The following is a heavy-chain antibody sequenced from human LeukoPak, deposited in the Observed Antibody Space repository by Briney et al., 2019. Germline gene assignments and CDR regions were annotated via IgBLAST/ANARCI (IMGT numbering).Heavy chain of an antibody. Sequence: SETLSLTCAVSGGSISSSHWWSWVRQPPGKGLEWIREIYHSGSTNYNPSLKSRVTISVDKSKNQFSLKLSSVTAADTAVYYCARKDYGSGSFSRSFDYWGQGTLVTVSS. V-gene: IGHV4-4*02. CDR2: IYHSGST. J-gene: IGHJ4*02. D-gene: IGHD3-10*01. CDR1: GGSISSSHW. CDR3: ARKDYGSGSFSRSFDY.